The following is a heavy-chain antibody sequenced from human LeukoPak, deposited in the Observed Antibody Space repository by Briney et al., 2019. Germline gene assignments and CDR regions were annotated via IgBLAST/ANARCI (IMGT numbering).Heavy chain of an antibody. D-gene: IGHD2-21*02. V-gene: IGHV3-30-3*01. Sequence: GGSLRLSCAASGFTFSSYAMHWVRQAPGKGLEWVAVISYDGSNKYYADSVKGRFTFSRDNSKNTLYLQMNSLRAEDTAVYYCARGGDPDYWGQGTLVTVSS. CDR3: ARGGDPDY. J-gene: IGHJ4*02. CDR2: ISYDGSNK. CDR1: GFTFSSYA.